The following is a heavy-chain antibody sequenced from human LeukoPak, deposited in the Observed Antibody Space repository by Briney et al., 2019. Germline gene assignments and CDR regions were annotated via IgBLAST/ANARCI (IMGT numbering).Heavy chain of an antibody. V-gene: IGHV1-18*01. CDR3: ARDFYCSGGNCEDCFDP. CDR1: GYTSFV. J-gene: IGHJ5*02. Sequence: ASVTVSCKSSGYTSFVISWVRQAPGQGLEWMGWFSAYNGNTNYAQNLQGRVTMTTDTSTSTAYMELRSLRSDDTAVYYCARDFYCSGGNCEDCFDPWGQGTLVTVSS. CDR2: FSAYNGNT. D-gene: IGHD2-15*01.